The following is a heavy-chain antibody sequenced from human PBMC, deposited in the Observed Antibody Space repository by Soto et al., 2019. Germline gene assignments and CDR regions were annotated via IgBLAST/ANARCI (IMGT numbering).Heavy chain of an antibody. V-gene: IGHV4-31*03. J-gene: IGHJ5*02. D-gene: IGHD6-13*01. CDR3: ARVSATGTRWFDP. Sequence: KPSETLSLTCSVSGGSINSGAYYWSWIRHYPGKGREWIGYIHYTGRTYYNPSLESRATISVDTSKKHFSLKLSSVTAADTAVYYCARVSATGTRWFDPWGQGTPVTVSS. CDR2: IHYTGRT. CDR1: GGSINSGAYY.